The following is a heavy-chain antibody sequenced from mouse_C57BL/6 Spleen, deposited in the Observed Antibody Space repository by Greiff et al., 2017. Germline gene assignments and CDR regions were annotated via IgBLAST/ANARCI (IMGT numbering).Heavy chain of an antibody. CDR1: YFAFMASA. Sequence: LMESGAELVRPGSSVKLSCKDSYFAFMASAMHWVKQRPGHGLEWIGSFTMYSDATEYSENFKGKATLTANTASSTAYMELSSRTSEDSAVYDCAVGYYDYDWCAYWGQGTLVTVSA. J-gene: IGHJ3*01. CDR2: FTMYSDAT. CDR3: AVGYYDYDWCAY. V-gene: IGHV1-49*01. D-gene: IGHD2-4*01.